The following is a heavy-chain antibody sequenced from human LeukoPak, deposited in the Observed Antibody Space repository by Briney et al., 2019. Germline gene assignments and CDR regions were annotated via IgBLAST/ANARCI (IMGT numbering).Heavy chain of an antibody. Sequence: SETLSLTCTVSGGSISSYYWSWIRQPPGKGLEWIGYIYYSGSTNYNPSLKSRVTMSVDTSKNQFSLKLSSVTAADTAVYYCARGGGYGSGSYLFDYWGQGTLVTVSS. CDR2: IYYSGST. CDR1: GGSISSYY. J-gene: IGHJ4*02. D-gene: IGHD3-10*01. CDR3: ARGGGYGSGSYLFDY. V-gene: IGHV4-59*01.